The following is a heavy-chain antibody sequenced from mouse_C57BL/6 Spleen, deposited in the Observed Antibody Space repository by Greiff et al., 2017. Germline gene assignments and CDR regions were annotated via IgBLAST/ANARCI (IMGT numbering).Heavy chain of an antibody. J-gene: IGHJ1*03. V-gene: IGHV1-53*01. CDR3: ASPGTTVVARYWYFDV. CDR2: INPSNGGT. Sequence: QVQLQQPGTELVKPGASVKLSCKASGYTFTSYWMHWVKQRPGQGLEWIGNINPSNGGTNYNEKFKSKATLTVDKSSSTAYMQLSSLTSEDSAVYYCASPGTTVVARYWYFDVWGTGTTVTVSS. CDR1: GYTFTSYW. D-gene: IGHD1-1*01.